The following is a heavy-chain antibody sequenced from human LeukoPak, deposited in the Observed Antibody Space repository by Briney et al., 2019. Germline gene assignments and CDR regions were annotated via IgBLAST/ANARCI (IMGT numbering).Heavy chain of an antibody. J-gene: IGHJ5*02. CDR3: ARDMNWFDP. V-gene: IGHV1-18*01. CDR2: ISAYNGNT. CDR1: GYTFTSYG. Sequence: ASVKVSCKASGYTFTSYGISWVRQAPGRGLEWMGWISAYNGNTNYAQKFQGRVTMTRDTSTSTVYMELSSLRSEDTAVYYCARDMNWFDPWGQGTLVTVSS.